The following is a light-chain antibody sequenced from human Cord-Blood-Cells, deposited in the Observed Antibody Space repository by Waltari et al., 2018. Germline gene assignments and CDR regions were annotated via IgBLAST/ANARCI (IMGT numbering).Light chain of an antibody. J-gene: IGLJ3*02. CDR2: EVS. CDR1: SSDVGGYNY. CDR3: SSYTSSSIWV. Sequence: QSALTQPASVSGSPGQSITISCTGTSSDVGGYNYVSWYQHNPGKAPKLMIYEVSKRPAGVSNRFSGSNSGNTASLTISGLQAEDEADYYCSSYTSSSIWVFGGGTKLTVL. V-gene: IGLV2-14*01.